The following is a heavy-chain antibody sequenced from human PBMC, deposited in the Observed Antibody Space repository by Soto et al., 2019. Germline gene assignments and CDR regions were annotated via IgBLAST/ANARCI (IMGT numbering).Heavy chain of an antibody. CDR3: ARDANTHGYNSWENWFDP. CDR2: LIPPFGTA. J-gene: IGHJ5*02. V-gene: IGHV1-69*12. D-gene: IGHD5-12*01. CDR1: GGTFGRYA. Sequence: QVQLVQSGAEVKKPGSSVKVSCKASGGTFGRYAISWVRQAPGQGLEWMGGLIPPFGTAKYAQKFQGRVTITADESTSTAYMDLRSLTSEDTAVYYCARDANTHGYNSWENWFDPWGQGTLVTVSS.